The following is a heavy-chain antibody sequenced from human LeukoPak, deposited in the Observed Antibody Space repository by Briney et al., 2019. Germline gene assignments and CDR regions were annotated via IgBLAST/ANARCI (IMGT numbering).Heavy chain of an antibody. CDR3: ARGAPNPRGWLLDY. Sequence: ASVKVSCRASGYSFTNYAMHWVRQAPGQRPEWVGCINAGKVDPKYSQKFQGRVTITGDTTASTAYMDLAGLTPEDTAVYYCARGAPNPRGWLLDYWGQGALVTVSS. D-gene: IGHD6-19*01. J-gene: IGHJ4*02. V-gene: IGHV1-3*01. CDR1: GYSFTNYA. CDR2: INAGKVDP.